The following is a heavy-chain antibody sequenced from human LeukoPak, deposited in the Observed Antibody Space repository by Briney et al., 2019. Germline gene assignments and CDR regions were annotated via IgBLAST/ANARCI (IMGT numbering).Heavy chain of an antibody. J-gene: IGHJ4*02. CDR1: GGSISSTNW. Sequence: KPSETLSLTCAVSGGSISSTNWWSWVRQPPGKGLEWIGEIYHSGSTNYNPSLKSRVTISADKSKNQFSLKLTYVTAADTAVYYCARDRVGVRAFDYWGQGTLVTVSS. CDR3: ARDRVGVRAFDY. D-gene: IGHD3-10*01. V-gene: IGHV4-4*02. CDR2: IYHSGST.